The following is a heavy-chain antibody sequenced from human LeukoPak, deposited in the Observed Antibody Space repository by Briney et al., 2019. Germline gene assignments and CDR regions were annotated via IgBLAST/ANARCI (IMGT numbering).Heavy chain of an antibody. CDR3: ARAVVVTAIFDP. D-gene: IGHD2-21*02. V-gene: IGHV1-69*13. Sequence: ASVKVSCKASGGTFISYAISWVRQAPGQGLEWMGGIIPIFGTANYTQKFQGRVTITADESTSTAYMELSSLRSEDTAVYYCARAVVVTAIFDPWGQGTLVTVSS. J-gene: IGHJ5*02. CDR1: GGTFISYA. CDR2: IIPIFGTA.